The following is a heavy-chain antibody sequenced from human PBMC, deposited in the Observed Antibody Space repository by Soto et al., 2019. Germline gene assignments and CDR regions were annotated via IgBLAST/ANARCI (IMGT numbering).Heavy chain of an antibody. Sequence: SETLSLTCSVSGGSISSGDYYWSWIRQPPGKGLEWIGYIYYSGSTYYNPSLKSQVTISVDTSKNQFSLKLSSVTAADTAVYYCARVVHQGYYGMDVWGQGTTVTVSS. CDR3: ARVVHQGYYGMDV. CDR1: GGSISSGDYY. V-gene: IGHV4-30-4*01. J-gene: IGHJ6*02. CDR2: IYYSGST. D-gene: IGHD1-1*01.